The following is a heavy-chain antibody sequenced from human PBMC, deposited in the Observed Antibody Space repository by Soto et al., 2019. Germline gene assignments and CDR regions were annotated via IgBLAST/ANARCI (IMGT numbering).Heavy chain of an antibody. D-gene: IGHD3-9*01. CDR1: GYTFTSYD. CDR2: MNPNSGNT. V-gene: IGHV1-8*01. J-gene: IGHJ4*02. CDR3: ATMYYDILTGSGFDY. Sequence: ASVKVSCKASGYTFTSYDINWVRQATGQGLEWMGWMNPNSGNTGYAQKFQGRVTMTRNTSISTAYMELSSLRSEDTAVYYCATMYYDILTGSGFDYWGQGTLVTVSS.